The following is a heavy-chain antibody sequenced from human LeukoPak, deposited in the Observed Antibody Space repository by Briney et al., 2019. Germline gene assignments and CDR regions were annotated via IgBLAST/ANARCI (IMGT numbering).Heavy chain of an antibody. Sequence: SETLSLACIVSGGSISSYYWSWIRQPPGKGLEWIGYIYYSGSTHYNPSLKSRVTISVDTSKNQFSLKLSSVTAADTAVYYCAWRMAAAGNNWFDPWGQGTLVTVSS. CDR2: IYYSGST. J-gene: IGHJ5*02. CDR1: GGSISSYY. D-gene: IGHD6-13*01. CDR3: AWRMAAAGNNWFDP. V-gene: IGHV4-59*01.